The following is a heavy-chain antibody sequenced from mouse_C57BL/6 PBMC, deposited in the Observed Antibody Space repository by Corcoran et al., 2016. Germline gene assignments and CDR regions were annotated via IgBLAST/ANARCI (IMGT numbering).Heavy chain of an antibody. V-gene: IGHV1-26*01. Sequence: EIQLQQSGPVLVKPGASVQISCKASGYTFTDYYMNWVKQSHGKSLEWIGDINPNNGGTSYNQKFKGKDTLTVDKSSSTAYMELRSLTSEDSAVYYCARHYGSSSYYFDYWGQGTTLTVSS. CDR3: ARHYGSSSYYFDY. D-gene: IGHD1-1*01. CDR1: GYTFTDYY. CDR2: INPNNGGT. J-gene: IGHJ2*01.